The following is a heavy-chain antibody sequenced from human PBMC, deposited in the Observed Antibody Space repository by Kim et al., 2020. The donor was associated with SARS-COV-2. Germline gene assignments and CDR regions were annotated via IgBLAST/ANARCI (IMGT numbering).Heavy chain of an antibody. D-gene: IGHD3-10*01. CDR2: ISYDGSNK. Sequence: GGSLRLSCAASGFTFSSYGMHWVRQAPGKGLEWVAVISYDGSNKYYADSVKGRFTISRDNSKNTLYLQMNSLRAEDTAVYYCSGSYYNGPFYYWGQGTLVTVSS. CDR1: GFTFSSYG. V-gene: IGHV3-33*05. CDR3: SGSYYNGPFYY. J-gene: IGHJ4*02.